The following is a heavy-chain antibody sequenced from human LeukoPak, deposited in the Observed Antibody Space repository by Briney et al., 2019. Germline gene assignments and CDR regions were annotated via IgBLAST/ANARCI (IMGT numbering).Heavy chain of an antibody. CDR1: GGSFSGYY. CDR2: INHSGST. D-gene: IGHD3-22*01. Sequence: SGTLSLTCAVYGGSFSGYYWSWIRQPPGKGLEWIGEINHSGSTNYNPSLKSRVTISVDTSKNQFSLKLSSVTAADTAVYYCASSTMTVGDYWGQGTLVTVSS. V-gene: IGHV4-34*01. J-gene: IGHJ4*02. CDR3: ASSTMTVGDY.